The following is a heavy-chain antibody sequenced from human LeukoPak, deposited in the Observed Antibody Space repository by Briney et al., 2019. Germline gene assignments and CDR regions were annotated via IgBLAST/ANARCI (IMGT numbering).Heavy chain of an antibody. CDR2: FYTGGNS. V-gene: IGHV4-4*07. Sequence: PSETLSLTCTVSGGSISSYYWNWIRQPAGKGLEWIGRFYTGGNSNNNPSLKSRVTMSVDTSKNQFSLELTSVTAADTAVYYCARGRVPGGDWGQGTLVTVSS. CDR3: ARGRVPGGD. D-gene: IGHD3-16*01. CDR1: GGSISSYY. J-gene: IGHJ4*02.